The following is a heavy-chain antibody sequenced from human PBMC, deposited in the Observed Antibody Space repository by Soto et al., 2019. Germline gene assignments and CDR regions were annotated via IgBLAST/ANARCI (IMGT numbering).Heavy chain of an antibody. V-gene: IGHV3-9*01. Sequence: PGGSLRLSCAASGFTFDDYAMHWVRQAPGKGLEWVSGISWNSGSIGYADPVKGRFTISRDNAKNSLYLQMNSLRAEDSVLYYCAKDHNYDILTGYRPDYWGQGTLVTVSS. CDR2: ISWNSGSI. CDR1: GFTFDDYA. D-gene: IGHD3-9*01. J-gene: IGHJ4*02. CDR3: AKDHNYDILTGYRPDY.